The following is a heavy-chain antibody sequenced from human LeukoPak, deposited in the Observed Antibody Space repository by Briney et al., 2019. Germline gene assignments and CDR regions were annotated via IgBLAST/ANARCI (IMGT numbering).Heavy chain of an antibody. CDR2: IYYSGST. CDR3: ARDSSSWDNWFDP. Sequence: SETLSLTCTVSGGSISSYYWSWIRQPPGKGLEWVGYIYYSGSTNYNPSLKSRVTILVDTYKNQFSLMLSSVTAADTAVYYCARDSSSWDNWFDPWGQGTLVTVSS. CDR1: GGSISSYY. D-gene: IGHD6-13*01. V-gene: IGHV4-59*01. J-gene: IGHJ5*02.